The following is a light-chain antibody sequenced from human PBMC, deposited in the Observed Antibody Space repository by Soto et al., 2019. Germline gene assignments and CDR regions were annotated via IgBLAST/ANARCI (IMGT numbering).Light chain of an antibody. CDR2: NAS. CDR3: QQRSNWPLT. V-gene: IGKV3-11*01. J-gene: IGKJ4*01. CDR1: QSVSRY. Sequence: EIVLTQSPATLSLSPGERATLSCRASQSVSRYLVWFQQKPGAPRLLIYNASNRATGSPARFSGSGSGTDFTLTISSLEPEDFAVYYCQQRSNWPLTFGGGTKVEIK.